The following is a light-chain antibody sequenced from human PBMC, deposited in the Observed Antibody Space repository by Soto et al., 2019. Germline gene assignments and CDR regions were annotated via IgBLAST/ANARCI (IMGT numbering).Light chain of an antibody. CDR1: SSDVGGYNY. J-gene: IGLJ1*01. Sequence: QSVLTQPPSASGSPGQSVAISCTGTSSDVGGYNYVSWYQQHPGKAPKLMIYEVNKRPSGVPHRCSGSKSGNTASLTVSGLQAEDEADYYCSSYAGSSNVFGTGTKLTVL. CDR2: EVN. V-gene: IGLV2-8*01. CDR3: SSYAGSSNV.